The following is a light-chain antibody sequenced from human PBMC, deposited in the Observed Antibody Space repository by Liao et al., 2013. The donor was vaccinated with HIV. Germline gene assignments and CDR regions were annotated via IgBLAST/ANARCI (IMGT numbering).Light chain of an antibody. CDR3: QAWDSSTVV. J-gene: IGLJ2*01. Sequence: SYELTQPPSVSVSPGQTASITCSGDKLGDKYACWYQQRPGQSPVLVIYQDNKRPSGISERFSGSNSGNTATLTISGAQAMDEGDYYCQAWDSSTVVFGGGTKLTVL. V-gene: IGLV3-1*01. CDR1: KLGDKY. CDR2: QDN.